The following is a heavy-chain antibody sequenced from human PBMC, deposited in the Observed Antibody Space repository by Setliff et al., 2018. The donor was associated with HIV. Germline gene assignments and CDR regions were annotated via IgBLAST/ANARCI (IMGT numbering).Heavy chain of an antibody. V-gene: IGHV3-72*01. CDR1: GFSFSNYA. D-gene: IGHD3-16*02. CDR2: IRNKNRGYTT. Sequence: GGSLRLSCAASGFSFSNYAMTWVRQAPGKGLDWVGRIRNKNRGYTTEYAASVKGRFSVSRDDSKNSLYLQMNSLRAEDTAVYYCVGSYRSTLFDYWGQGTLVTVSS. CDR3: VGSYRSTLFDY. J-gene: IGHJ4*02.